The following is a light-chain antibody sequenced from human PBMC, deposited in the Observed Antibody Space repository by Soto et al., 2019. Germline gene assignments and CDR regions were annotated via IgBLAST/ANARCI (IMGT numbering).Light chain of an antibody. Sequence: EVVLTQSPGTLSLSPGERATLSCRASQSVSSRYFAWYQQKPGQAPSLLIYGTSTRATGIPDRFSGRGSGTNFTLTVSGLEPEDFAVYYCQQYDRSPITFGQGTRLEIK. CDR1: QSVSSRY. CDR2: GTS. CDR3: QQYDRSPIT. J-gene: IGKJ5*01. V-gene: IGKV3-20*01.